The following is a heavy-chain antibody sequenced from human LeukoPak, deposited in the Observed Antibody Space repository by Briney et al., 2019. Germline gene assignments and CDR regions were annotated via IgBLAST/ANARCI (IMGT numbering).Heavy chain of an antibody. CDR3: ATGGHYFGL. CDR2: IKSKTDGGTT. V-gene: IGHV3-15*01. Sequence: GRSLRLSCAASGISFSSAWMSWVRQAPGKGLEWVGRIKSKTDGGTTDYPAPVKGRWAISRDDSENTLYLQMNNLKTEDTAVYYCATGGHYFGLWGRGTLVTVSS. J-gene: IGHJ2*01. CDR1: GISFSSAW.